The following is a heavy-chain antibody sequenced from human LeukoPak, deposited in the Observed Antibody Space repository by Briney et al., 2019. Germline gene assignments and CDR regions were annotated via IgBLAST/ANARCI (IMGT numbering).Heavy chain of an antibody. D-gene: IGHD3-3*01. Sequence: GGSLRLSCAASGFTFSSYAMSWVRQAPGKGLEWVSAISGSGGSTYYADSVKGRFTISRDNSKNTLYLQMNSLRAEDTAVYYCAXAXTHXDFWSGYHPYWGQGTLVTVSS. CDR1: GFTFSSYA. J-gene: IGHJ4*02. CDR3: AXAXTHXDFWSGYHPY. CDR2: ISGSGGST. V-gene: IGHV3-23*01.